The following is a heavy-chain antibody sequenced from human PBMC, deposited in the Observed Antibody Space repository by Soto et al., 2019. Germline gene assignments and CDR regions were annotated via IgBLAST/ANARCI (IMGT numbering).Heavy chain of an antibody. Sequence: EVQLLESGGGLVLRGGSLRLSCAASGCPFSSYVMSWVGQAPGKGLAWVSGISGGGSNTFYADSVKGRFTISRDISKNTLLLQMNSRGAEDTAVYYCAKDSNKYSSSLRGRYLYYWCQGIGVTVSS. CDR1: GCPFSSYV. CDR2: ISGGGSNT. D-gene: IGHD4-4*01. J-gene: IGHJ4*02. CDR3: AKDSNKYSSSLRGRYLYY. V-gene: IGHV3-23*01.